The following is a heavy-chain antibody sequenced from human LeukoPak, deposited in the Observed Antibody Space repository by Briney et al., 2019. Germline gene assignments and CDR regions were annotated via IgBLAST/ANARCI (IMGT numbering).Heavy chain of an antibody. CDR3: ARDPGATPASDAFDI. D-gene: IGHD1-26*01. CDR1: GYTFTSYA. J-gene: IGHJ3*02. Sequence: GASVKVSCKASGYTFTSYAMHWVRQAPGQRLEWMGWINAGNGNTKYSQKFQGRVTITRDTSASTAYMELSSLRSEDTAVYYCARDPGATPASDAFDIWGQGTMVTVSS. V-gene: IGHV1-3*01. CDR2: INAGNGNT.